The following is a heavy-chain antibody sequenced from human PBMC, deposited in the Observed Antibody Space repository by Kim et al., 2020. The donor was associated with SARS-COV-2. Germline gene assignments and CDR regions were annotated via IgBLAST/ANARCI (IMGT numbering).Heavy chain of an antibody. CDR1: GYSFTSYW. CDR3: ARQEITMVRGVITLLNWFDP. Sequence: GESLKISCKGSGYSFTSYWISWVHQMPGKGLEWMGRIDPSDSYTNYSPSFQGHVTISADKSISTAYLQWSSLKASDTAMYYCARQEITMVRGVITLLNWFDPWGQGTLVTVSS. V-gene: IGHV5-10-1*01. J-gene: IGHJ5*02. D-gene: IGHD3-10*01. CDR2: IDPSDSYT.